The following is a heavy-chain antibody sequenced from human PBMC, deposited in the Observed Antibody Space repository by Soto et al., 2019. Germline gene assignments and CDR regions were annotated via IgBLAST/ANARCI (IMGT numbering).Heavy chain of an antibody. CDR1: GGSISSSSYY. V-gene: IGHV4-39*01. CDR2: IYYSGST. Sequence: PSETLSLTCTVSGGSISSSSYYWGWIRQPPGKGLEWIGSIYYSGSTYYNPSLKSRVTISVDTSKNQFSLKLSSVTAADTAVYYCARRGAAAGLTTRTFDYWGQGTLVTVSS. J-gene: IGHJ4*02. CDR3: ARRGAAAGLTTRTFDY. D-gene: IGHD6-13*01.